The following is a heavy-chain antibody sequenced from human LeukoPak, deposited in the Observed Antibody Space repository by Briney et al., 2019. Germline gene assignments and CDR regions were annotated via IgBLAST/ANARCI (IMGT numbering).Heavy chain of an antibody. V-gene: IGHV4-59*01. J-gene: IGHJ5*02. CDR2: IYYSGST. Sequence: PSETLSLTCTVSGGSISSYYWSWIRQPPGKGLEWIGYIYYSGSTNYNPSLKSRVTISVDTSKNQFSLKLSSVTAADTAVYYCAREAGTTAYGRADNWFDPWGQGTLVTVSS. D-gene: IGHD1-7*01. CDR1: GGSISSYY. CDR3: AREAGTTAYGRADNWFDP.